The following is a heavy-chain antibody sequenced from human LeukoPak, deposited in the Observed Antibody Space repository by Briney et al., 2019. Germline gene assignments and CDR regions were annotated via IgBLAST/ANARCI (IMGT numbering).Heavy chain of an antibody. D-gene: IGHD1-26*01. CDR3: AKDVGTVEGGSSDMDV. CDR1: GFTFSSYA. V-gene: IGHV3-23*01. CDR2: ISGSGGST. Sequence: PGGSLRLSCAASGFTFSSYAMSWARQAPGKGLEWVSAISGSGGSTYYADSVKGRFTISRDNSKNTLYVQMNSLRAEDTAVYYCAKDVGTVEGGSSDMDVWGKGTTVTVSS. J-gene: IGHJ6*03.